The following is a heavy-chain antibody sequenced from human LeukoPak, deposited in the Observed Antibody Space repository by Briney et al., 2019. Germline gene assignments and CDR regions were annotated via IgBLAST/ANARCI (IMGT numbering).Heavy chain of an antibody. CDR3: AKAPATGEGYYFYYMDV. CDR2: VNGRGATT. CDR1: GFTFSDYA. V-gene: IGHV3-23*01. D-gene: IGHD7-27*01. Sequence: PGGPLRLSCAASGFASGFTFSDYAVSWVRQAPGKGPEWVASVNGRGATTYYADSVRGRFTISRDNSKNTLYLQMICLGADDTAVYFCAKAPATGEGYYFYYMDVWGKGTTVTVSS. J-gene: IGHJ6*03.